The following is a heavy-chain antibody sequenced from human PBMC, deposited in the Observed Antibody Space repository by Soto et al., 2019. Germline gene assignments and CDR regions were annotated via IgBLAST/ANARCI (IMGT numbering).Heavy chain of an antibody. CDR2: IFYSGST. CDR3: ARGSPPSKYGLDV. Sequence: SETLSLTCTVSGGSISYYYWNWIRQTPGKGLEWIGYIFYSGSTHYNPSLKSRVTISIDTSKNQFSLRLTSVTAADTAVYFCARGSPPSKYGLDVWGQGTTGTVSS. J-gene: IGHJ6*02. D-gene: IGHD6-13*01. CDR1: GGSISYYY. V-gene: IGHV4-59*01.